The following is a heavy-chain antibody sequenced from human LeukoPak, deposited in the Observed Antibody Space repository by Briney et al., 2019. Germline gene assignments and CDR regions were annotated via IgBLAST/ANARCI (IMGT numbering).Heavy chain of an antibody. V-gene: IGHV4-4*07. Sequence: SETLSLTCTVSGVSISSYHWSWIRQPAGQGLEWIRRIYTSGSTNYHPSLKSRVTMTVDTSKNQFSLKLSSVTAADTAVYYCGRGIAVAGVFDYWGQGTLVTVSS. J-gene: IGHJ4*02. CDR3: GRGIAVAGVFDY. CDR1: GVSISSYH. CDR2: IYTSGST. D-gene: IGHD6-19*01.